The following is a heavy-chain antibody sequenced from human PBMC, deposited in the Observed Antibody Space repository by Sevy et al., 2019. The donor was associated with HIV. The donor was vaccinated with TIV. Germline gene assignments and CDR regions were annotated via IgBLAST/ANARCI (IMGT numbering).Heavy chain of an antibody. V-gene: IGHV3-48*02. Sequence: GGSLRLSCAASGFTFSSYSMNWVRQAPGKGLEWVSYISSSSSTIYYSDSVKGRFTISRENAKNSLYLQMTSLRDEDTAVYYCAREEEWEPLTTRYYYYGMDVWGQGTTVTVSS. CDR2: ISSSSSTI. CDR3: AREEEWEPLTTRYYYYGMDV. CDR1: GFTFSSYS. J-gene: IGHJ6*02. D-gene: IGHD1-26*01.